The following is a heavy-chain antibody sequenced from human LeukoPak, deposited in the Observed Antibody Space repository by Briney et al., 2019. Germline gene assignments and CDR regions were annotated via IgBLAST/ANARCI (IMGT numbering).Heavy chain of an antibody. CDR3: ARTPGGYDYVWGSYRYDFPPDY. Sequence: ASVKVSCKASGYTFTSYAIHWVRQAPGQRLEWMGWISVGNGNTKYSQNFQGRVTFISNTSATTAFMELSSLRSEVAAVYYCARTPGGYDYVWGSYRYDFPPDYWGQGTLVTVSS. D-gene: IGHD3-16*02. V-gene: IGHV1-3*01. J-gene: IGHJ4*02. CDR2: ISVGNGNT. CDR1: GYTFTSYA.